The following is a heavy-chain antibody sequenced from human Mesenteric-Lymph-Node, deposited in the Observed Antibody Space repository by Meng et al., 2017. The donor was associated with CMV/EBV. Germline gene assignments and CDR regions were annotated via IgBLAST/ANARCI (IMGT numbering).Heavy chain of an antibody. CDR3: ARGHDY. J-gene: IGHJ4*02. Sequence: SLRLSCAASGFTLSSYSMNWVRQAPGKGLEWVSSISSSSTYIYHADSVKGRFTISRDNAKNSLYLQIDSLRVNDTAVYYCARGHDYWGRGTLVTVSS. CDR1: GFTLSSYS. V-gene: IGHV3-21*06. CDR2: ISSSSTYI.